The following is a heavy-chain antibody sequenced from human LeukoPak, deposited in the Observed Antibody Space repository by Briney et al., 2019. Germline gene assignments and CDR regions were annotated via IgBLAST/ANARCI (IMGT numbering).Heavy chain of an antibody. J-gene: IGHJ4*02. D-gene: IGHD1-26*01. CDR3: ASARVGASVYFDY. CDR1: GGTLSSYA. V-gene: IGHV1-69*01. CDR2: IIPIFGTA. Sequence: SVRVSCKASGGTLSSYAISWVRQAPGQGLEWMGGIIPIFGTANYAQKFQGRVTITADESTSTAYMELSSLRSEDTAVYYCASARVGASVYFDYGAQGTLVTVSS.